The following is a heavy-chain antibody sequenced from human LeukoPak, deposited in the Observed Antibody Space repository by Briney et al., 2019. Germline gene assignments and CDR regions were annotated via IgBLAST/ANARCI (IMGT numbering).Heavy chain of an antibody. CDR3: ARDLRYFDWLLSSFDP. D-gene: IGHD3-9*01. J-gene: IGHJ5*02. Sequence: SETLSLTCTVSGGSISSSSYYWGWIRQPPGKGLEWIGSIYYSGSTYYNPSLKSRVTISVDTSKNQFSLKLSSVTAADTAVYYCARDLRYFDWLLSSFDPWGQGTLVTVSS. CDR1: GGSISSSSYY. CDR2: IYYSGST. V-gene: IGHV4-39*07.